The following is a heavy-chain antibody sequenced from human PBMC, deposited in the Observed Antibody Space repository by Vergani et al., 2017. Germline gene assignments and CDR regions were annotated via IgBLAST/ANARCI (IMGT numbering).Heavy chain of an antibody. CDR1: GGTFSSYA. CDR3: ARDFYGDHLFDY. J-gene: IGHJ4*02. Sequence: QVQLVQSGAEVKKPGSSVKVSCKASGGTFSSYAISWVRQAPGQGLEWMGGISAYNGNTNYAQKLQGRVTMTTDTSTSTAYMELRSLRSDDTAVYYCARDFYGDHLFDYWGQGTLVTVSS. V-gene: IGHV1-18*01. CDR2: ISAYNGNT. D-gene: IGHD4-17*01.